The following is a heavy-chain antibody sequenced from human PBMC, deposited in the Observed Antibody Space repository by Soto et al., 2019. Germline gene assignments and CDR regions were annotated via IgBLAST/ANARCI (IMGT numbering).Heavy chain of an antibody. CDR1: GGSFSGYY. J-gene: IGHJ3*02. D-gene: IGHD2-2*01. V-gene: IGHV4-34*01. CDR3: AKRDYCSSTSCRYSDAFDI. Sequence: SETLSLTCAVYGGSFSGYYWSWIRQPPGKGLEWIGEINHSGSTNYNPSLKSRVTISVDTSKNQFSLKLSSVTAADTAVYYCAKRDYCSSTSCRYSDAFDIWGQGTMVTVSS. CDR2: INHSGST.